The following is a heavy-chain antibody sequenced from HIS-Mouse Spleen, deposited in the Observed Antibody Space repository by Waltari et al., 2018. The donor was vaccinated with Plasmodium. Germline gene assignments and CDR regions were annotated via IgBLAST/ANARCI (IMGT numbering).Heavy chain of an antibody. J-gene: IGHJ2*01. Sequence: VQLVESGGGLVQPGGSLRVSCAASGSPFGSYWMSWVRQDPGEGLEGVANIKQDGSEKYYVDSVKGRFTISRDNAKNSLYLQMNSLRAEDTAVYYCASSWYWYFDLWGRGTLVTVSS. CDR1: GSPFGSYW. V-gene: IGHV3-7*01. CDR3: ASSWYWYFDL. D-gene: IGHD6-13*01. CDR2: IKQDGSEK.